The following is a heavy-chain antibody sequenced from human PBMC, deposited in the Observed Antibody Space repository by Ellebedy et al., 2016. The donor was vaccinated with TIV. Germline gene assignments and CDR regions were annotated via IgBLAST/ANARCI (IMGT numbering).Heavy chain of an antibody. V-gene: IGHV4-31*03. CDR3: ARAPLKGAHTYFDY. Sequence: SETLSLTCTVSGGSISSGGYYWSWIRQHPGKGLEWIGYIYYSGSTYYNPSLKSRVTISVDTSKNQFSLKLSSVTAADTAVYYRARAPLKGAHTYFDYWGQGTLVTVSS. J-gene: IGHJ4*02. CDR1: GGSISSGGYY. CDR2: IYYSGST. D-gene: IGHD2-8*01.